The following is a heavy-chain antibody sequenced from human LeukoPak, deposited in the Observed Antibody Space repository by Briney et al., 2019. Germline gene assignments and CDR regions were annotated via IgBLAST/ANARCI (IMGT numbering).Heavy chain of an antibody. CDR3: ARAYSSGWYSFDY. D-gene: IGHD6-19*01. J-gene: IGHJ4*02. CDR1: GYSISSGYY. Sequence: SETLSLTCTVSGYSISSGYYWSWIRQPPGKGLEWIGYIYYSGSTNYNPSLKSRVTISVDTSKNQFSLKLSSVTAADTAVYYCARAYSSGWYSFDYWGQGTLVTVSS. CDR2: IYYSGST. V-gene: IGHV4-61*01.